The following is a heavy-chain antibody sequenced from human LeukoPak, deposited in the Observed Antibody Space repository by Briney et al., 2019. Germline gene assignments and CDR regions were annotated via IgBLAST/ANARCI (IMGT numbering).Heavy chain of an antibody. CDR3: ARLGSGSDIFFDY. D-gene: IGHD3-10*01. CDR1: GGSISSYY. Sequence: SETLSLTCTVSGGSISSYYWSWIRQPPGKGLEWIGYIYYSGSTNYNPSLKSRVTISVDTSKNQFSLKLSSVTAADTAVYYCARLGSGSDIFFDYWGQGTLITVSS. V-gene: IGHV4-59*01. CDR2: IYYSGST. J-gene: IGHJ4*02.